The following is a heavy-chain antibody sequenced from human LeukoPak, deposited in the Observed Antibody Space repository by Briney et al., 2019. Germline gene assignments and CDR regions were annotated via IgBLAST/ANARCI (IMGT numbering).Heavy chain of an antibody. CDR3: ARVLRYFDWLLF. CDR2: MNPNSGNT. V-gene: IGHV1-8*01. Sequence: GASVKVSCKASGYTFTSYDINWVRQATGQGLEWMGWMNPNSGNTGYAQKFQGRVTMTRNTSISTAYMELSSLRSEDTAVYYCARVLRYFDWLLFWGQGTLVTASS. D-gene: IGHD3-9*01. CDR1: GYTFTSYD. J-gene: IGHJ4*02.